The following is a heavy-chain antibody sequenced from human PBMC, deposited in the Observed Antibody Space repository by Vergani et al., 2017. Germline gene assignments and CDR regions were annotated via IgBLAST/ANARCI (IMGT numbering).Heavy chain of an antibody. V-gene: IGHV4-34*01. Sequence: QVQLQQWGAGLLKPSETLSLTCAVYGGSFSGYYWSWIRQPPGKGLEWIGEFNHSGSTNYNPSLKSRVTISVDTAKNQFSLKLSSVTAADTAVYYCAKHYQTGDQVYDDMDVWGKGTTVTVSS. D-gene: IGHD7-27*01. CDR2: FNHSGST. J-gene: IGHJ6*03. CDR3: AKHYQTGDQVYDDMDV. CDR1: GGSFSGYY.